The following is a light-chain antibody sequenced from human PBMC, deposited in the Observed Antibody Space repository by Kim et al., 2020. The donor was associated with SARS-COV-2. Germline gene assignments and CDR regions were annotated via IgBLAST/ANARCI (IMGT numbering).Light chain of an antibody. V-gene: IGKV3-20*01. J-gene: IGKJ2*01. CDR2: DAS. CDR1: QSVSRN. CDR3: QEYGGSPPDT. Sequence: EIVLTQSPGTLSLSPGERATLSCRASQSVSRNLAWYQQKPGQAPRLLIYDASNRATGIPDRFGGSGSGTVFTLTISELEPEDFAVYYCQEYGGSPPDTFGPGTKVDIK.